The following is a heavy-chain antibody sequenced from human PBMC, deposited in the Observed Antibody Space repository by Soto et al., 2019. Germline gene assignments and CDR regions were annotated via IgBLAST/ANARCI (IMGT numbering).Heavy chain of an antibody. CDR2: IIPIFGTA. V-gene: IGHV1-69*06. CDR3: ASCRAYYYYGMDV. D-gene: IGHD2-15*01. CDR1: GGTFSSYA. Sequence: SVRVSCKASGGTFSSYAISWVRQAPGQGLEWMGGIIPIFGTANYAQKFQGRVTITADKSTSTAYMELSSLRSEDTAVYYCASCRAYYYYGMDVSTQGATVTVSS. J-gene: IGHJ6*01.